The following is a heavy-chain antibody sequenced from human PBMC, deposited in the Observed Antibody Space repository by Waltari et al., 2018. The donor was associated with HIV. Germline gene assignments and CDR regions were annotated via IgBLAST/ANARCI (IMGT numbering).Heavy chain of an antibody. Sequence: QVQLVQSGAEVKKPGSSVKVSCKASGGTFSSYAISWVRQAPGHGLEWMGGIIPIFGTANYAQKFQGRVTITADESTSTAYMELSSLRSEDTAVYYCARGYYDSSGSPPYYYYGMDVWGQGTTVTVSS. CDR2: IIPIFGTA. V-gene: IGHV1-69*01. D-gene: IGHD3-22*01. CDR1: GGTFSSYA. CDR3: ARGYYDSSGSPPYYYYGMDV. J-gene: IGHJ6*02.